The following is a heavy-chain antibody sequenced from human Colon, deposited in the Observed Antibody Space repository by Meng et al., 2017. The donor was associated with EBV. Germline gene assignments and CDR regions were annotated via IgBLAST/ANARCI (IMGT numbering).Heavy chain of an antibody. J-gene: IGHJ4*02. V-gene: IGHV4-30-4*01. CDR1: GGSMSSGNYY. Sequence: QAPLQESGPGLGGPLQTLSLTCTVSGGSMSSGNYYWSWIRQPPGKGLEWIGYIHHSGSAYYNPSLKSRVSISVDTSKNQFSLNLNSMTAADTAVYYCASFDHIPRRNYFDYWGQGTLVTVSS. D-gene: IGHD2-21*01. CDR2: IHHSGSA. CDR3: ASFDHIPRRNYFDY.